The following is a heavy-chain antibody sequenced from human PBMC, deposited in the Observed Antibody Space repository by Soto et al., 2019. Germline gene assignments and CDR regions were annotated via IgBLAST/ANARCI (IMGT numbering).Heavy chain of an antibody. J-gene: IGHJ4*02. D-gene: IGHD3-22*01. Sequence: PSETLSLTCTVSGGSISSGGYYWSWIRQHPGKGLEWIGYIHYSGSTYYNPSLKSRVTISVDTSKNQFSLKLSSVTAADTAVYYCARTPYTYYYDSSGYLDYWGQGTLVTVSS. V-gene: IGHV4-31*03. CDR1: GGSISSGGYY. CDR3: ARTPYTYYYDSSGYLDY. CDR2: IHYSGST.